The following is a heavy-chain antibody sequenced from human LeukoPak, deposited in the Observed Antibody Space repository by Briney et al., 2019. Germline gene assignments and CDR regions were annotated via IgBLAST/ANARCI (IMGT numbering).Heavy chain of an antibody. CDR2: INHSGST. D-gene: IGHD4-17*01. CDR3: ARPLYGDYDYGY. V-gene: IGHV4-34*01. J-gene: IGHJ4*02. CDR1: GGSISSYY. Sequence: PSETLSLTCGVSGGSISSYYWSWIRQPPGKGLEWIGEINHSGSTNYNPSLKSRVTISVDTSKNQFSLKLSSVTAADTAVYYCARPLYGDYDYGYWGQGTLVTVSS.